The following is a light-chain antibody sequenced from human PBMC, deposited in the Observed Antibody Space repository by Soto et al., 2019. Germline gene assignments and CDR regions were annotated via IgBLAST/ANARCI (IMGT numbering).Light chain of an antibody. J-gene: IGKJ1*01. CDR1: QSVSSSY. Sequence: EIVLTQSPGTLSLSPGERATLSCRASQSVSSSYLAWYQQKPGQAPRLLIYGASTRATDIPARFSGSGSGTEFTLTISSLQSEDFAIYYCHHYNNWPAWTFGQGTKVDIK. CDR2: GAS. V-gene: IGKV3-15*01. CDR3: HHYNNWPAWT.